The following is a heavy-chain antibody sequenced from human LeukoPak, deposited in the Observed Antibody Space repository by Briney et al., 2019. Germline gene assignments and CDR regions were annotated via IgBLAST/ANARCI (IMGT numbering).Heavy chain of an antibody. V-gene: IGHV3-30*12. CDR3: AEGGEPY. Sequence: GGSLRLSCAASGFTFSYYGIHWVRQTPGKGLEWVAVISYDGSNKYYADSVKGRFTISRDNAKNSLYLQMNSLRDEDTAVYYCAEGGEPYWGQGTLVTVSS. J-gene: IGHJ4*02. CDR1: GFTFSYYG. CDR2: ISYDGSNK. D-gene: IGHD1-14*01.